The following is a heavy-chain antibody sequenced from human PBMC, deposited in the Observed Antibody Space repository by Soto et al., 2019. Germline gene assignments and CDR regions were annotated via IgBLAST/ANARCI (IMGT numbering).Heavy chain of an antibody. CDR2: MNPNSGNT. V-gene: IGHV1-8*01. CDR3: ARERTGTTSMDV. J-gene: IGHJ6*02. Sequence: QVQLVQTRAQVKKPGASVKVSCKASGYTFTSYDINWVRQATGQGLEWMGWMNPNSGNTGYAQKFQGRVTMTRNTSISTAYMELSSLRSEDTAVYYCARERTGTTSMDVWGQGTTVTVSS. CDR1: GYTFTSYD. D-gene: IGHD1-1*01.